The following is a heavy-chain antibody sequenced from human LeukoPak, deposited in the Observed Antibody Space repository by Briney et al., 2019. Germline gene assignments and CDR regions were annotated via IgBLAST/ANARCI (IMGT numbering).Heavy chain of an antibody. CDR1: GGSISSYY. D-gene: IGHD3-16*02. CDR3: ARQKRYVWGSYRFADYFDY. J-gene: IGHJ4*02. V-gene: IGHV4-59*01. CDR2: IYYSGST. Sequence: SETLSLTCTVSGGSISSYYWSWIRQPPGKGLEWIWYIYYSGSTNYNPSLKSRVTISVDTSKNQFSLKLSSVTAADTAVYYCARQKRYVWGSYRFADYFDYWGQGTLVTVSS.